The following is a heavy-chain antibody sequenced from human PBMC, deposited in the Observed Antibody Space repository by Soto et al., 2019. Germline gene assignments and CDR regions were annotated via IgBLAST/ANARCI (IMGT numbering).Heavy chain of an antibody. CDR3: ARRSSSWYFDY. CDR2: ISGSGDST. J-gene: IGHJ4*02. Sequence: EVQLLESGGGLVQPGGSLRLSCAASGFTFSSYAMNWVRQAPGKGLEWVSVISGSGDSTYYADSVKGRFTISRDNSKNTLYLHMNSLIDEATAIYYCARRSSSWYFDYWGQGTLVTVSS. V-gene: IGHV3-23*01. D-gene: IGHD6-13*01. CDR1: GFTFSSYA.